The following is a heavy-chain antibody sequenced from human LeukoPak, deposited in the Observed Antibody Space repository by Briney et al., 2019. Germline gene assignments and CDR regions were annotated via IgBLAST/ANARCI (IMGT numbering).Heavy chain of an antibody. CDR1: ALTFKTYS. Sequence: GGSLRLSCAASALTFKTYSMHWVRQAPGKGLEWVSSITASSNYIYYADSVRGRFIISRDNAQNSLYLQMNSLRAEDTAVYYCAREQTPSYDYVWGTYRSALDYWGQGTLVTVSS. V-gene: IGHV3-21*01. CDR2: ITASSNYI. D-gene: IGHD3-16*02. J-gene: IGHJ4*02. CDR3: AREQTPSYDYVWGTYRSALDY.